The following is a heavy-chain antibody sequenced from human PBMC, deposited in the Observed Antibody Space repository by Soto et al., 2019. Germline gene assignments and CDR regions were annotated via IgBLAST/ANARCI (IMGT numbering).Heavy chain of an antibody. CDR3: ARVFKTMSFYYGMDV. CDR1: GGSINSGGYY. CDR2: IYYTGST. V-gene: IGHV4-31*03. Sequence: QVQLQESGPGLVKPSQTLSLICTVSGGSINSGGYYWSWIRQLPGKGLEWIGYIYYTGSTYYNPSLKSRITISADTTANQFSRKLSSVTAADTAIYFCARVFKTMSFYYGMDVWGQGTAVAVSS. J-gene: IGHJ6*02. D-gene: IGHD3-22*01.